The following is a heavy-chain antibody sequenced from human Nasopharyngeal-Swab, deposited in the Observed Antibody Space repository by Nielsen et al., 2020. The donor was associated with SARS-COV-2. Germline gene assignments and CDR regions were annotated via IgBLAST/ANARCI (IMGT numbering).Heavy chain of an antibody. CDR2: ISSSSSTI. V-gene: IGHV3-48*04. Sequence: VRQAPGKGLEWVSYISSSSSTIYYADSVKGRFTISRDNAKNSLYLQMNSLRAEDTAVYYCARDPNLRTLDYWGQGTLVTVSS. J-gene: IGHJ4*02. D-gene: IGHD3-16*01. CDR3: ARDPNLRTLDY.